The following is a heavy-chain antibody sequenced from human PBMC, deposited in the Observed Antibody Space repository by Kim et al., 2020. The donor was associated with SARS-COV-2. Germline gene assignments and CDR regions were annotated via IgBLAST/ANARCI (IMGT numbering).Heavy chain of an antibody. V-gene: IGHV3-9*01. CDR3: AKEDQKGQYSSGWYYYYYGMDG. CDR2: ISWNSGSI. D-gene: IGHD6-19*01. CDR1: GFTFGDYA. J-gene: IGHJ6*02. Sequence: GGSLRLSCAASGFTFGDYAMHWVRQAPGKGLEWVSGISWNSGSIGYADSVKGRFTISRDNAKNSLYLQMNSLRAEDTALYYCAKEDQKGQYSSGWYYYYYGMDGWGQGTTVTVSS.